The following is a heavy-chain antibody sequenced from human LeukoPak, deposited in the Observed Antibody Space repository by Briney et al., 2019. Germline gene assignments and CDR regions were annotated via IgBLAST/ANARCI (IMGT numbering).Heavy chain of an antibody. Sequence: DPGGSLRLSCAASGSTFSSYWMNWVRQAPGKGLEWVATIKQDGRDKYYVDSVKGRFTISRDDAKNSLYLQMNSLRVEDTAVYHCVRYFTAVAPTLRLDYWGQGTLVTVSS. J-gene: IGHJ4*02. CDR2: IKQDGRDK. D-gene: IGHD6-19*01. CDR3: VRYFTAVAPTLRLDY. V-gene: IGHV3-7*03. CDR1: GSTFSSYW.